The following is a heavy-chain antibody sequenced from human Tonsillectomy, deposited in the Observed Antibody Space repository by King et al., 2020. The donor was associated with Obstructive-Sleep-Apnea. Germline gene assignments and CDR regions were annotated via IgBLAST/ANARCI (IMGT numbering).Heavy chain of an antibody. Sequence: QVQLHESGPGLVKPSQTLSLICTVSGGSISSGDYYWSWIRQPPGKGLEWIGYIYYSGSAYYNLSLKSRFTISVDTSKNQFSLKVSSVTAADTAVYYCARNPRYDRRGSYYCDYWGEGALVTVSS. J-gene: IGHJ4*02. CDR3: ARNPRYDRRGSYYCDY. CDR1: GGSISSGDYY. D-gene: IGHD3-22*01. V-gene: IGHV4-30-4*01. CDR2: IYYSGSA.